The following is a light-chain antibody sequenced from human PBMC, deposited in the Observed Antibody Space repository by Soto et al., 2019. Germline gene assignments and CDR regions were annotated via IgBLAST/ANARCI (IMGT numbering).Light chain of an antibody. CDR1: SSDVGGYNY. V-gene: IGLV2-14*03. CDR2: HVS. J-gene: IGLJ1*01. CDR3: SSYASSSTLYV. Sequence: QSALTQPASVSGSPGQSITISCTGTSSDVGGYNYVSWYRQHPGKAPKLMIYHVSNRPSGVSNRFSGSKSGNTASLTISGLQAEDEADYYCSSYASSSTLYVFGAGTKLTVL.